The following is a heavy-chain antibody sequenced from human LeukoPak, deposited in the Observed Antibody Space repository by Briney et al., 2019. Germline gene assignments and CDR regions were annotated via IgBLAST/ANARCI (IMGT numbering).Heavy chain of an antibody. Sequence: GGSLRLSCAASGFTFSSYAMSWVRQAPGKGLEWVSAISGSGGSTYYADSVKGRFTISRDNSKNTLYLQMNSLRAEDTAVYYCAKVGGWFGELFDFDYWGQGTLVTVSS. CDR3: AKVGGWFGELFDFDY. J-gene: IGHJ4*02. V-gene: IGHV3-23*01. CDR2: ISGSGGST. CDR1: GFTFSSYA. D-gene: IGHD3-10*01.